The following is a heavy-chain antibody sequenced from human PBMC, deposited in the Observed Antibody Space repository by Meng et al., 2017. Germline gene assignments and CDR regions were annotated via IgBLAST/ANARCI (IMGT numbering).Heavy chain of an antibody. Sequence: SETLSLTCTVSGGSISSSSYYWGWIRQPPGKGLEWIGSIYYSGSTYYNPSLKSRVTISVDTSKNQFSLKLSSVTAADTAVYYCARDLYYYDSSGYYSQAFDIWGQGTMVTVSS. V-gene: IGHV4-39*07. CDR1: GGSISSSSYY. D-gene: IGHD3-22*01. CDR3: ARDLYYYDSSGYYSQAFDI. CDR2: IYYSGST. J-gene: IGHJ3*02.